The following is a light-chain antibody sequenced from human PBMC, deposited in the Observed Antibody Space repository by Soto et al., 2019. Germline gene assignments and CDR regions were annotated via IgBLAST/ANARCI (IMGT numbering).Light chain of an antibody. V-gene: IGLV7-46*01. J-gene: IGLJ7*01. CDR3: LLSDGDVRV. CDR1: TGAVTSGHF. CDR2: DTS. Sequence: QTVVTQEPSLTVSPGGTVTLTCGSSTGAVTSGHFPYWIQQKPGQGPRTLIFDTSDKQSWTPARFSGSLLGGKAALTLWGAQPEDEADYHCLLSDGDVRVFGGGTQLTVL.